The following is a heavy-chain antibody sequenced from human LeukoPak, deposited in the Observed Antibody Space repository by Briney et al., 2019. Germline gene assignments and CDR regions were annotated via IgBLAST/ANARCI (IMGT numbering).Heavy chain of an antibody. CDR2: IYPGDSDT. V-gene: IGHV5-51*01. CDR1: GYSFTSYW. CDR3: ARRTDRSFWYLDY. Sequence: GESLRISCKGSGYSFTSYWIGWVRQMPGKGLEWVGIIYPGDSDTRYSPSFQGQVTISADKSISTAYLQWTSLKASDTAMYYCARRTDRSFWYLDYWGQGTLVTVSS. J-gene: IGHJ4*02.